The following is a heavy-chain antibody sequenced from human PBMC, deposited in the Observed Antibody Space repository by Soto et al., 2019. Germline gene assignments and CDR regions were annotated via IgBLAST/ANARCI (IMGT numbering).Heavy chain of an antibody. Sequence: QVHLVESGGGVVQPGRSLRLSCAASGLSFSRHGMHWVRQAPGKGLEWVAVISHDGSNRYYVDSVRGRFTISRDNSEDTLFLEMNSLRVEDTAMYYCAKDPSSSGRSFYMDVWGKGTSVIVSS. D-gene: IGHD2-2*01. J-gene: IGHJ6*03. CDR3: AKDPSSSGRSFYMDV. CDR1: GLSFSRHG. V-gene: IGHV3-30*18. CDR2: ISHDGSNR.